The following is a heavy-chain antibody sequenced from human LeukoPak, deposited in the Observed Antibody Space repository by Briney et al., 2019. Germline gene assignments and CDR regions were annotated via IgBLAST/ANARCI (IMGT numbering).Heavy chain of an antibody. CDR2: ISGSGGST. CDR3: AKKAGYDSMSIDY. V-gene: IGHV3-23*01. D-gene: IGHD3-22*01. J-gene: IGHJ4*02. Sequence: GASLRLSCAASGFTFSSYAMSWVRQAPGEGLEWVSAISGSGGSTYYADSVKGRFTISRDNSKNTLYLQMNSLRAEDTAVYYCAKKAGYDSMSIDYWGQGTLVTVSS. CDR1: GFTFSSYA.